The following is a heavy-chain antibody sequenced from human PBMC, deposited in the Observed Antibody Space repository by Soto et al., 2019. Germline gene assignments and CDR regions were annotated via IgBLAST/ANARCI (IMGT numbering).Heavy chain of an antibody. V-gene: IGHV1-69*01. D-gene: IGHD2-21*01. CDR3: ATELGDNPASPFDS. Sequence: QVQLVQSGAEVKKPGSSVKVSCKASGVTFSSETISWVRQAPGQGIEWVGGIIPLFGTANYAQKFQGRVTITADESTSTLYIELSSLRSDATAVYYCATELGDNPASPFDSWGQGTLVTVSS. CDR1: GVTFSSET. J-gene: IGHJ4*02. CDR2: IIPLFGTA.